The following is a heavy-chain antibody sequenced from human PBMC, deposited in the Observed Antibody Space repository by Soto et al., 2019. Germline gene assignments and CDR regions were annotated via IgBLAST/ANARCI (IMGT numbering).Heavy chain of an antibody. Sequence: PGGSLRLSCAASGFTFSSYGMHWVRQAPGKGLEWVAVISYDGSNKYYADSVKGRFTISRDNSKNTLYLQMNSLRAEDTAVYYCAKDHYDILTGYFPAEYFQHWGQGTLVTVSS. CDR3: AKDHYDILTGYFPAEYFQH. CDR2: ISYDGSNK. V-gene: IGHV3-30*18. D-gene: IGHD3-9*01. CDR1: GFTFSSYG. J-gene: IGHJ1*01.